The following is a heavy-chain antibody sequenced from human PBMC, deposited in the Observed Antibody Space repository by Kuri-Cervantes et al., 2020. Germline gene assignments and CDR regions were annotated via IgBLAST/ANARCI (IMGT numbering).Heavy chain of an antibody. CDR3: ARVVVGVAEERGDWFDP. CDR1: GYIFTSYG. CDR2: ISAYNGNT. Sequence: ASVKVSCKASGYIFTSYGISWVRQAPGQGLEWMGWISAYNGNTNYAQKLQGRVTMTTDTSTSTAYMELRSLRSDDTAVYYCARVVVGVAEERGDWFDPWGQGTLVTVSS. J-gene: IGHJ5*02. D-gene: IGHD2-15*01. V-gene: IGHV1-18*01.